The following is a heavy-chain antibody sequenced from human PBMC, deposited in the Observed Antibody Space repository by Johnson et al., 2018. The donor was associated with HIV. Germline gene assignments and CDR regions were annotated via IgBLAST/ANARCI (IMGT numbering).Heavy chain of an antibody. V-gene: IGHV3-33*06. Sequence: QVQLVESGGGLVKPGGSLRLSCAASGLTFRHAWRSWVRQAPGKGLERVAVIWYDGSKKYYRDPVKGRFTLSRDNSKNTLYLQMNSLRAEDTAVYYCAKEQLLRAFDILGQGTMVTVSS. D-gene: IGHD2-15*01. CDR3: AKEQLLRAFDI. CDR2: IWYDGSKK. CDR1: GLTFRHAW. J-gene: IGHJ3*02.